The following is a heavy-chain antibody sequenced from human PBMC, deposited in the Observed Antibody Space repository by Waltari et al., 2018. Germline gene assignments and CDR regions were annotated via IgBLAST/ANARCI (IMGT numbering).Heavy chain of an antibody. D-gene: IGHD3-10*01. Sequence: EVQLLESGGGLVQPGGSLRLSCAASGFTFSMHAMSWVRQAPGKGLEWVSVIYSGGSTYYVDSVKGRFTISRDNSKNTLYLQMSSLIAEDTALYYCAKEGWFGAGGDYWGQGTLVTVSS. J-gene: IGHJ4*02. CDR2: IYSGGST. V-gene: IGHV3-23*03. CDR3: AKEGWFGAGGDY. CDR1: GFTFSMHA.